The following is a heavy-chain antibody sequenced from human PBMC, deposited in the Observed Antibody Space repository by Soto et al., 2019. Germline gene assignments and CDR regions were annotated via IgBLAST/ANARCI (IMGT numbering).Heavy chain of an antibody. CDR2: ITSDSSTR. V-gene: IGHV3-48*01. J-gene: IGHJ4*02. CDR1: GFTFSSFG. CDR3: ARGTYYFDY. Sequence: GGSLRLSCAVSGFTFSSFGMNWVRQAPGKGLEWISYITSDSSTRHYADFVKGRFTISRDNAKNTLFLEMNSLRAEVTAVYYCARGTYYFDYWGQGTLVTVSS.